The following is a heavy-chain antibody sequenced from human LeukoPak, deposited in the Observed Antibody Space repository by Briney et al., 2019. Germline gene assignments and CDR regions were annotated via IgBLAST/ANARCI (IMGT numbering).Heavy chain of an antibody. CDR3: ARHGDDYGDYGAGPDY. J-gene: IGHJ4*02. CDR2: IYYSGST. D-gene: IGHD4-17*01. V-gene: IGHV4-59*08. CDR1: GGSISSYY. Sequence: SETLSLTCTVSGGSISSYYWSWIRQPPGKGLEWIGYIYYSGSTNYNPSLKSRVTISVDTSKNQFSLKLSSVTAADTAVYYCARHGDDYGDYGAGPDYWGQGTLVTVSS.